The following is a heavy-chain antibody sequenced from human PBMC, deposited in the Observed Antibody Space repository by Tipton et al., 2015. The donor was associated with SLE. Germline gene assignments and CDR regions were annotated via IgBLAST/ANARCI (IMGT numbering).Heavy chain of an antibody. CDR1: GGSINSYF. CDR2: IYYSGST. Sequence: LRLSCTVSGGSINSYFWSWIRQPPGKGLEWIGYIYYSGSTNYNPSLKSRVTISVDTSKNQFSLKLSSVTAADTAVYYCAQPRGWAWDYWGQGTLVTVSS. D-gene: IGHD1-14*01. CDR3: AQPRGWAWDY. J-gene: IGHJ4*02. V-gene: IGHV4-59*08.